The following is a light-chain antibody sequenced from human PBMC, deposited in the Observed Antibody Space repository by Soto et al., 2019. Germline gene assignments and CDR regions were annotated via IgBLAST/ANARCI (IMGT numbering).Light chain of an antibody. V-gene: IGLV2-14*01. CDR2: EVS. CDR1: SSDVGGYNY. CDR3: SSYTSSSTLV. Sequence: QSALTQPASVSGSPGQSITISCTGTSSDVGGYNYVSWYQQHPGKAPKLMIYEVSNRPSGVSNRFSASKSGNTASLTISGLHAEDEADYYGSSYTSSSTLVFGGGTKVTVL. J-gene: IGLJ2*01.